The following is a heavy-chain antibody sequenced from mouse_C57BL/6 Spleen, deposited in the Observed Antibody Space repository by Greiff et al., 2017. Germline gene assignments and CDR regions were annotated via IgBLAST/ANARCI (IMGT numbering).Heavy chain of an antibody. CDR3: TRSCGYAMDY. J-gene: IGHJ4*01. Sequence: VQLKESGAELVRPGASVTLSCKASGYTFTDYEMHWVKQTPVHGLEWIGAIDPETGGTAYNQKFKGKAILTADKSSSTAYMELRSLTSEDSAVYYCTRSCGYAMDYWGQGTSVTVSS. CDR2: IDPETGGT. CDR1: GYTFTDYE. V-gene: IGHV1-15*01.